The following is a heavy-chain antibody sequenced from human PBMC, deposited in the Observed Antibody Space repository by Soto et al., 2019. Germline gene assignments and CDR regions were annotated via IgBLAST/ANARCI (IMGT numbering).Heavy chain of an antibody. V-gene: IGHV3-30*18. CDR1: GFTFSSYG. CDR3: AKDRRIAVAANHLNRVGHYYYYMDV. J-gene: IGHJ6*03. Sequence: GGSLRLSCAASGFTFSSYGMHWVRQAPGKGLEWVAVISYDGSNKYYADSVKGRFTISRDNSKNTLYLQMNSLRAEDTAVYYCAKDRRIAVAANHLNRVGHYYYYMDVWGKGTTVTVSS. CDR2: ISYDGSNK. D-gene: IGHD6-19*01.